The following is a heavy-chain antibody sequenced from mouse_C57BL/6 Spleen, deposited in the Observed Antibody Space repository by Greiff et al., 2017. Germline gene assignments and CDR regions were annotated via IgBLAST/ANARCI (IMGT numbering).Heavy chain of an antibody. J-gene: IGHJ3*01. CDR1: GYSFTGYY. V-gene: IGHV1-66*01. CDR2: IYPGSGNT. Sequence: QVQLKESGPELVKPGASVKISCKASGYSFTGYYIHWVKQRPGQGLEWIGWIYPGSGNTKYNEKFKGKATLTADTSSSTAYMQLSSLTSEDSAVYYCARANWVGAFAYWGQGTLVTVSA. CDR3: ARANWVGAFAY. D-gene: IGHD4-1*01.